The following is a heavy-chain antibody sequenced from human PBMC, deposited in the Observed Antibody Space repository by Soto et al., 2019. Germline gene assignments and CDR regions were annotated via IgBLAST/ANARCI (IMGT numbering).Heavy chain of an antibody. V-gene: IGHV1-69*01. Sequence: QVQFVQSGAEIKKPASSVKVSCKASGGRDVFNNYPVSRVRQAPRQGLEWMGAIITMFNTADYAQRFLGRVTITADEFTRTVYMELTSLTSDDTAVYCCARHYPTAVSGAGWFDTWGQRTLVTVSS. CDR1: GGRDVFNNYP. D-gene: IGHD6-19*01. J-gene: IGHJ5*02. CDR2: IITMFNTA. CDR3: ARHYPTAVSGAGWFDT.